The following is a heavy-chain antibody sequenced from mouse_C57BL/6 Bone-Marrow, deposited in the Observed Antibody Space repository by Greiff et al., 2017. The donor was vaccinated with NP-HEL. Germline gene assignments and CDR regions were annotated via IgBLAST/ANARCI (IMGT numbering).Heavy chain of an antibody. CDR1: GYTFTSYW. CDR3: ATTVVYFDY. Sequence: VQLQQPGAELVKPGASVKVSCKASGYTFTSYWMHWVKQRPGQGLEWIGDIYPGSGSTNYNEKFKSKATLTVDTSSSTAYMQLSSLTSEDSAVYYCATTVVYFDYWGQGTTLTVSS. D-gene: IGHD1-1*01. J-gene: IGHJ2*01. CDR2: IYPGSGST. V-gene: IGHV1-55*01.